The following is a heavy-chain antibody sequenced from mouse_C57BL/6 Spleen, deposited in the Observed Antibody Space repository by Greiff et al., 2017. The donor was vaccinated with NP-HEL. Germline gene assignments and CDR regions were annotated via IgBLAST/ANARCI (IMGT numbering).Heavy chain of an antibody. CDR1: GYTFTSYW. Sequence: QVQLQQPGAELVMPGASVKLSCKASGYTFTSYWMHWVKQRPGQGLEWIGEIDPSDSYTNYNQKFKGKSTLTVDKSSSTAYMQLSSLTSEDSAVYYCARERLLNFDYWGQGTTLTVSS. CDR2: IDPSDSYT. D-gene: IGHD2-3*01. J-gene: IGHJ2*01. V-gene: IGHV1-69*01. CDR3: ARERLLNFDY.